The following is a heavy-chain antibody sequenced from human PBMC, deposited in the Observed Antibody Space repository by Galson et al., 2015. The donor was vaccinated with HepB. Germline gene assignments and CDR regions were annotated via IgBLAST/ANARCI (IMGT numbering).Heavy chain of an antibody. D-gene: IGHD6-13*01. CDR3: ARMGWGTAAAVS. CDR1: GGSISSSSYY. CDR2: IYYTGRT. Sequence: SETLSLTCTVSGGSISSSSYYWGWIRQPPGKGLEWIGSIYYTGRTYYNPSLKSRVTISVDTSKNQFSLKLSSVTAADTAVYYCARMGWGTAAAVSWGQGTLVTVSS. J-gene: IGHJ4*02. V-gene: IGHV4-39*01.